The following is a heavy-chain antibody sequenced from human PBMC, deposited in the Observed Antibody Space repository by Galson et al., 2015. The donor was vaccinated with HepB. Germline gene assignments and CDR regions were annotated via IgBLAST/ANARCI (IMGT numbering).Heavy chain of an antibody. CDR2: ISYDGSNK. J-gene: IGHJ4*02. CDR1: GFTFSSYG. V-gene: IGHV3-30*18. D-gene: IGHD3-3*01. Sequence: SLRLSCAASGFTFSSYGMHWVRQAPGKGLEWVAVISYDGSNKYYADSVKGRFTISRDNSKNTLYLQMNSLRAEDTAVYYCAKDSYDFWSGYYYYFDYWGQGTLVTVSS. CDR3: AKDSYDFWSGYYYYFDY.